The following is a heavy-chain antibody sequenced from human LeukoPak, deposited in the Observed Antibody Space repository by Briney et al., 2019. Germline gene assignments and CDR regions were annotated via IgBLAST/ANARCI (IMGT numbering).Heavy chain of an antibody. CDR3: ARALCINGICEWFDP. V-gene: IGHV4-61*02. CDR2: IETSGST. Sequence: PSETLSLTCTASGASISSGGYFWSWIRQPAGKGVEWIGRIETSGSTNYNPSLKSRVTISVDTSKNQFSLKLRSVTAADTAVYYCARALCINGICEWFDPWGQGTLVTVSS. D-gene: IGHD2-8*01. J-gene: IGHJ5*02. CDR1: GASISSGGYF.